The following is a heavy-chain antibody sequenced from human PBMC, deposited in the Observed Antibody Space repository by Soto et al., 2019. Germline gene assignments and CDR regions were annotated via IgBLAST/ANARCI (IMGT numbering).Heavy chain of an antibody. Sequence: GGSLRLSCAASGFTFSSYEMNWVRQAPVKGLEWVSYISSSGSTIYYADSVKGRFTISRDNAKNSLYLQMNSLRAEDTAVYYCARERGYSGYVGHYYYYYGMDVWGQGTTVTVSS. CDR1: GFTFSSYE. D-gene: IGHD5-12*01. CDR3: ARERGYSGYVGHYYYYYGMDV. V-gene: IGHV3-48*03. CDR2: ISSSGSTI. J-gene: IGHJ6*02.